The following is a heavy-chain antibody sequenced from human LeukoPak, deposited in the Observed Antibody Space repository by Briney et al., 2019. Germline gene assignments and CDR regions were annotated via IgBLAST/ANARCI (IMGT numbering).Heavy chain of an antibody. D-gene: IGHD4-23*01. J-gene: IGHJ4*02. CDR2: MNPNSGNT. CDR1: GGTFSSYA. CDR3: ARGPSYGGFDY. Sequence: ASVKVSCKASGGTFSSYAISWVRQATGQGLEWMGWMNPNSGNTGYAQKFQGRVTMTRNTSISTAYMELSSLRSEDTAVYYCARGPSYGGFDYWGQGTLVTVSS. V-gene: IGHV1-8*02.